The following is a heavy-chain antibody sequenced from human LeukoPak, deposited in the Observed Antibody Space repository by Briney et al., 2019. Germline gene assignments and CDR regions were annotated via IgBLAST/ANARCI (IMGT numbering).Heavy chain of an antibody. CDR1: GFTFSSYS. CDR2: ISSSSSYI. V-gene: IGHV3-21*01. J-gene: IGHJ4*02. CDR3: ARSSSSWYYFDY. Sequence: GGSLRLSCAASGFTFSSYSMNWVRQAPGKRLEWVSSISSSSSYIYYADSVKGRFTISRDNAKNSLYLQMNSLRAEDTAVYYCARSSSSWYYFDYWGQGTLVTVSS. D-gene: IGHD6-13*01.